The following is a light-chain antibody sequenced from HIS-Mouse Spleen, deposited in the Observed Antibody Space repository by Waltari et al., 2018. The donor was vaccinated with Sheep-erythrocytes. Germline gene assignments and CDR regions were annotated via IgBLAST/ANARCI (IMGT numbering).Light chain of an antibody. V-gene: IGLV2-23*01. CDR3: CSYAGSSTYVV. CDR2: GGS. Sequence: QSALTQPASVSGSPGQSITISCTGTSSDVGSYNLVSWYQQHPGKAPKLMIYGGSKRPSGVSNRSSGSKSGNTASLTISGLQAEDEADYYCCSYAGSSTYVVFGGGTKLTVL. J-gene: IGLJ2*01. CDR1: SSDVGSYNL.